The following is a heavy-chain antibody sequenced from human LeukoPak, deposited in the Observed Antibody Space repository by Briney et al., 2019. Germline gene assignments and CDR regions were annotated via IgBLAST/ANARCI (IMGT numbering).Heavy chain of an antibody. CDR1: GFTFSNYA. D-gene: IGHD6-19*01. CDR2: ISGSGDST. J-gene: IGHJ4*02. CDR3: ARRSGIAVAGAFDY. V-gene: IGHV3-23*01. Sequence: GGSLRLSCAASGFTFSNYAMRWVRQAPGKGLEWVSGISGSGDSTYYADSVKGRFTISRDDSKNTLYLQMNSLRAEDTAVYYCARRSGIAVAGAFDYWGQGTLVTVSS.